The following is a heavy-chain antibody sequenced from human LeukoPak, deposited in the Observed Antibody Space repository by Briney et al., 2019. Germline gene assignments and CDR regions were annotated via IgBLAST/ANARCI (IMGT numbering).Heavy chain of an antibody. CDR2: IKEDGSEK. Sequence: TGGSLRLSCAASGLTFSSYWMSWVRQAPGKGLEWVAKIKEDGSEKHYVDSVKGRFTISRDNAKNSLYLQMNSLRAEDTAMYYCARNLPGFDYWGQGTLVTVFS. J-gene: IGHJ4*02. CDR1: GLTFSSYW. V-gene: IGHV3-7*03. CDR3: ARNLPGFDY.